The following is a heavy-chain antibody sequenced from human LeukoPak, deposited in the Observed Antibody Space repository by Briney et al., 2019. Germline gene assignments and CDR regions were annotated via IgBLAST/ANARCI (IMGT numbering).Heavy chain of an antibody. CDR3: ARAENFMVRGVIRY. CDR2: MNPNSGNT. Sequence: ASVKVSCKASGYTYTSYDINWVRQATGQGLEWMGWMNPNSGNTGYAQKFQGRVTIPRNTSISTAYMELSSLRSEDTAVYYCARAENFMVRGVIRYWGQGTLVTVSS. D-gene: IGHD3-10*01. J-gene: IGHJ4*02. CDR1: GYTYTSYD. V-gene: IGHV1-8*03.